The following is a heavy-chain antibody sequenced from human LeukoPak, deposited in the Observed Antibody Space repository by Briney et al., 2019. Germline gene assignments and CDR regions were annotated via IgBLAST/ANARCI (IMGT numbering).Heavy chain of an antibody. CDR3: AKDSGDYYDSSRTGFDY. D-gene: IGHD3-22*01. CDR2: ISGSGGST. CDR1: GFTFSSYA. J-gene: IGHJ4*02. Sequence: GGSLRLSCAASGFTFSSYAMSWVRQAPGKWLEWVSAISGSGGSTYYADSVKGRFTISRDNSKNTLYLQMNSLRAEDTAVYYCAKDSGDYYDSSRTGFDYWGQGTLVTVSS. V-gene: IGHV3-23*01.